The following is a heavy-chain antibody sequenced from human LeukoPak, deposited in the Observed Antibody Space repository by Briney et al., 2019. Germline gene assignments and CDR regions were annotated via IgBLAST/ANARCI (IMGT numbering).Heavy chain of an antibody. CDR3: ARAEAVAGTIFDY. D-gene: IGHD6-19*01. CDR1: GGSFSGYY. Sequence: PSETLSLTCAVYGGSFSGYYWSWIRQPPGKGLEWIGEINHSGSTNYNPSLKSRVTISVDTSKNQFSLKLSSVTAADTAVYYCARAEAVAGTIFDYWGQGTLVTVSS. V-gene: IGHV4-34*01. J-gene: IGHJ4*02. CDR2: INHSGST.